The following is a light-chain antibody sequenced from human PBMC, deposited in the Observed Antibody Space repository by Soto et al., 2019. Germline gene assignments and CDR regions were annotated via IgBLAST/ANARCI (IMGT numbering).Light chain of an antibody. V-gene: IGLV1-44*01. CDR1: SSNIGSNT. CDR3: AAWDDSLNGGV. Sequence: VLTQPPSASGTPGQRVTISCSGSSSNIGSNTVNWYQQLPGTAPKLLIYSNNQRPSGVPDRFSGSKSGTSASLAISGLQSEDEADYYCAAWDDSLNGGVFGTGTKLTVL. CDR2: SNN. J-gene: IGLJ1*01.